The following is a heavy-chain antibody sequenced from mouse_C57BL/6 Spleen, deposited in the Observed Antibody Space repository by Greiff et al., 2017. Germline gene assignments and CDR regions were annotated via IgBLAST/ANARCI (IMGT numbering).Heavy chain of an antibody. CDR2: IYPGDGDT. CDR3: AIDYDPFDY. CDR1: GYAFSSSW. Sequence: QVQLKQSGPELVKPGASVKISCKASGYAFSSSWMNWVKQRPGKGLEWIGRIYPGDGDTNYNGKFKGKATLTADKSSSTAYMQLRSLTSKDSAVYFCAIDYDPFDYWGQGTTLTVSS. D-gene: IGHD2-4*01. J-gene: IGHJ2*01. V-gene: IGHV1-82*01.